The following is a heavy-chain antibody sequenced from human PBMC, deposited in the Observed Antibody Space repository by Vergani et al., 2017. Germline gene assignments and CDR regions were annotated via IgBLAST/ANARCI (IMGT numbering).Heavy chain of an antibody. CDR1: GYTFTDHY. CDR3: ATPQTVTTGGMDV. V-gene: IGHV1-69-2*01. D-gene: IGHD4-17*01. CDR2: VDPEDGET. Sequence: EVQLVQSGAEVKKPGATMKISCKVSGYTFTDHYMHWVKQAPGKGLEWMGLVDPEDGETIYAEKFKGRVTIAADTSTDTAHLELSSLRSEDTAVYYCATPQTVTTGGMDVWGHGTVVTVSS. J-gene: IGHJ3*01.